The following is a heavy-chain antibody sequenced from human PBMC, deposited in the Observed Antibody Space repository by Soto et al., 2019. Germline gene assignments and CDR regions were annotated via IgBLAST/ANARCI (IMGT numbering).Heavy chain of an antibody. Sequence: LRLSCAASWLTVSSYSMNWVRQAPGKGLEWVSSISSSSSYIYYADSVKGRFTISRDNAKNSLYLQMNSLRAEDTAVYYCARDNKEYYYGMDVWGQGTTVTVSS. J-gene: IGHJ6*02. CDR2: ISSSSSYI. CDR3: ARDNKEYYYGMDV. CDR1: WLTVSSYS. V-gene: IGHV3-21*01.